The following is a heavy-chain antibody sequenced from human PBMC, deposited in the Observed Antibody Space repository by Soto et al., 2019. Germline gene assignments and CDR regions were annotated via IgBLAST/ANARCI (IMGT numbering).Heavy chain of an antibody. CDR1: GYTFINHG. V-gene: IGHV1-18*01. J-gene: IGHJ4*02. Sequence: QVQLVQSGSEVKKPGASVKVSCKASGYTFINHGISWVRQAPGQGLEWMGWISAHNGNTRYAQKVQDRVTMTRDTTTTTVYLELRSLRSDDTAVYYCARENLNSTSWFVFDQWGQGTVVTVSS. CDR3: ARENLNSTSWFVFDQ. D-gene: IGHD4-4*01. CDR2: ISAHNGNT.